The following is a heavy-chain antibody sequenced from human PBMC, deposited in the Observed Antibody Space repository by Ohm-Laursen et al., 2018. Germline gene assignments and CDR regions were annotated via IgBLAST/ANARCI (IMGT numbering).Heavy chain of an antibody. V-gene: IGHV3-23*01. CDR1: GFTFSSYA. Sequence: SLRLSCSASGFTFSSYAMSWVRQAPGKGLEWVSVISGSGGTTYYAESVKGRFTISRDNSKITLYLQMNSLRAEDTAVYYCAKGYCSGGSCYYPPDVWGQGTTVTVSS. J-gene: IGHJ6*02. CDR3: AKGYCSGGSCYYPPDV. D-gene: IGHD2-15*01. CDR2: ISGSGGTT.